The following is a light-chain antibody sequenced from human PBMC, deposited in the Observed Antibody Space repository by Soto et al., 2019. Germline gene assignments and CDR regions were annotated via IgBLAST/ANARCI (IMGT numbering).Light chain of an antibody. Sequence: DIQLTQSPSFLSASVGDRVTITCRASQGISSYLAWYQQKPGKAPNLLIYAASTLQSGVPSRFSGSGSGTDFTLTISSLQPEDFATYYCQQLNNYPLTFGGGTKVDIK. CDR2: AAS. CDR3: QQLNNYPLT. J-gene: IGKJ4*01. V-gene: IGKV1-9*01. CDR1: QGISSY.